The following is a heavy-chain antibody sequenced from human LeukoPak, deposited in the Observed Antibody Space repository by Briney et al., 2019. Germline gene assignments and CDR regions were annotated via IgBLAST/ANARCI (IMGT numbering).Heavy chain of an antibody. CDR1: GGSISSYY. J-gene: IGHJ4*02. Sequence: WETLSLTCTVSGGSISSYYWSWIRQPPGKGLEWIGYIYYSGSTNYNPSLKSRVTISVDTSKNQFSLKLSSVTAADTAAYYCARIVTENYDILTGYYGHPNTFFDYWGQGTLVTVSS. D-gene: IGHD3-9*01. CDR3: ARIVTENYDILTGYYGHPNTFFDY. CDR2: IYYSGST. V-gene: IGHV4-59*01.